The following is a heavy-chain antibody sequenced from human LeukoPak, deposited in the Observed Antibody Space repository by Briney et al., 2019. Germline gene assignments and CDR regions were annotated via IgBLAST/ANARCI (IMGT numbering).Heavy chain of an antibody. CDR2: INPSGGST. Sequence: VASVKVSCKASGYTFTSYYMHWVRQAPGQGLEWMGIINPSGGSTSYAQKFQGRVTMTRDMSTSTVYMELSSLRSEDTAVYYCARQMYYYDSSGYNSDAFDIWGQGTMVTVSS. CDR1: GYTFTSYY. J-gene: IGHJ3*02. D-gene: IGHD3-22*01. V-gene: IGHV1-46*01. CDR3: ARQMYYYDSSGYNSDAFDI.